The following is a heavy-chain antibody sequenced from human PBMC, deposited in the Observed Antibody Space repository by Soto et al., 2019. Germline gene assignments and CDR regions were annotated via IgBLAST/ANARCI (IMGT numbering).Heavy chain of an antibody. V-gene: IGHV1-69*02. CDR2: IIPILGIA. Sequence: SVKVSCKASGGTFSSYTISWVRQAPGQGLEWMGRIIPILGIANYAQKFQGRVTITADKSTSTAYMELSSLRSEDTAVYYCARVIYYGSGSNNWFDPWGQGTLVTVSS. D-gene: IGHD3-10*01. CDR3: ARVIYYGSGSNNWFDP. CDR1: GGTFSSYT. J-gene: IGHJ5*02.